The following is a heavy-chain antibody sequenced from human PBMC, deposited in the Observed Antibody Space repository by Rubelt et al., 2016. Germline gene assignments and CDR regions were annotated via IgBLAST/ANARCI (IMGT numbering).Heavy chain of an antibody. J-gene: IGHJ6*02. CDR2: ISGSGGST. CDR1: GFTFSSYA. CDR3: AKMFRDFVVVPAAPYYYYYGMDV. V-gene: IGHV3-23*01. Sequence: EVQLLESGGGLVQPGGSLRLSCAASGFTFSSYAMSWVRQAPGKGLEWVSAISGSGGSTYYADSVKGWFTLSRDNSKNTLYLQMSSLRAEDTAVYYCAKMFRDFVVVPAAPYYYYYGMDVWGQGTTVTVSS. D-gene: IGHD2-2*01.